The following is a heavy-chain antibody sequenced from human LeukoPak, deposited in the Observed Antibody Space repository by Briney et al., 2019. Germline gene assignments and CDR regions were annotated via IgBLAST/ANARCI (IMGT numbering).Heavy chain of an antibody. CDR2: IKSKTDGGTT. D-gene: IGHD3-10*02. V-gene: IGHV3-15*01. J-gene: IGHJ1*01. CDR1: GFTFSGSA. Sequence: GGSLRLSCAASGFTFSGSAMHWVRQAPGKGLEWVGRIKSKTDGGTTDYAAPVKGRFTISRDDSKNTLYLQMNSLKTEDTAVYYCTTDGTWGLCADDWGQGTLVTVSS. CDR3: TTDGTWGLCADD.